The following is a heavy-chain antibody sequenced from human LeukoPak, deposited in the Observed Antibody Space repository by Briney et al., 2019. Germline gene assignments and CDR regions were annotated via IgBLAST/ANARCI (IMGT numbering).Heavy chain of an antibody. Sequence: PGGSLRLSCAASPFTFSAAYTFTFFDAWMSWVRQATGKGLEWVGHVKSKTHGGTTDYGAPVKGRFTISRDDSKNTLYLQMNSLKIEDTAMYFCATGPRNAFDIWGQGTMVTVSS. CDR1: PFTFSAAYTFTFFDAW. V-gene: IGHV3-15*01. CDR3: ATGPRNAFDI. CDR2: VKSKTHGGTT. J-gene: IGHJ3*02.